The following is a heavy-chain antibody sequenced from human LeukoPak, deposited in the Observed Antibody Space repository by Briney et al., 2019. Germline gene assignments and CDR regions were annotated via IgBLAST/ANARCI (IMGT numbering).Heavy chain of an antibody. Sequence: PGGSLRLSCAASGFTFSSYAMSWARQAPGKGLEWVSAISGSGGSTYYADSVKGRFTISRDNSKNTLYLQMNSLRAEDTAVYYCAKAGSYYYXXSXYSYWGQGTLVTVSS. CDR1: GFTFSSYA. D-gene: IGHD3-22*01. J-gene: IGHJ4*02. CDR3: AKAGSYYYXXSXYSY. CDR2: ISGSGGST. V-gene: IGHV3-23*01.